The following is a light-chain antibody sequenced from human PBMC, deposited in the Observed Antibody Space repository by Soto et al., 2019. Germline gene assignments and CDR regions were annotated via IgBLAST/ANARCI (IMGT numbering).Light chain of an antibody. CDR3: HQYYSTPYT. CDR1: QSVLYSSNNKNY. CDR2: WAS. J-gene: IGKJ2*01. V-gene: IGKV4-1*01. Sequence: DIVMTQSPDSLAVSLGERATINCKSSQSVLYSSNNKNYLSWYQQKPGQPPQLLIYWASTRESGVPDRFSGSGSGTDFALSISSLQAEDVAVYYCHQYYSTPYTFGQGTKLEIK.